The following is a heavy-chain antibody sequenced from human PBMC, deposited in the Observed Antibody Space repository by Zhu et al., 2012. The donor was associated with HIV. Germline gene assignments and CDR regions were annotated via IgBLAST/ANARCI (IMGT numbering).Heavy chain of an antibody. CDR1: GYSISSGYY. CDR2: IYHSGST. Sequence: QVQLQESGPGLVKPSETLSLTCAVSGYSISSGYYWGWIRQPPGKGLEWIGSIYHSGSTYYNPSLKSRVTISVDTSKNQFSLKLSSVTAADTAVYYCASSKYYYDSSGYYHWGQGTLGPPSPQ. V-gene: IGHV4-38-2*01. J-gene: IGHJ5*02. D-gene: IGHD3-22*01. CDR3: ASSKYYYDSSGYYH.